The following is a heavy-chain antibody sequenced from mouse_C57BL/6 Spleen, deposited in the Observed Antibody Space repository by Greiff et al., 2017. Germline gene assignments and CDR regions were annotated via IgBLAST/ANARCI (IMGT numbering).Heavy chain of an antibody. Sequence: QVQLQQSGPELVKPGASVKISCKASGYAFSSSWMNWVKQRPGKGLEWIGRIYPGDGDTNYNGKFKGKATLTADKSSSTAYMQLSSLTSEDSAVYFCAREETFYWGQGTTLTVSS. J-gene: IGHJ2*01. V-gene: IGHV1-82*01. CDR1: GYAFSSSW. CDR2: IYPGDGDT. CDR3: AREETFY.